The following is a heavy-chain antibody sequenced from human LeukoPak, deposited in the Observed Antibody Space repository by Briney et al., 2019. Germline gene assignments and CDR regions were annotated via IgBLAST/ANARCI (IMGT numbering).Heavy chain of an antibody. Sequence: GGSLRLSCAASGFTVSSNYMSWVRQAPGKGLEWVSVIYSGGSTYYADSVKGRFTISRDKSKNTLYLQMNSLRAEDTAVYYCARECTSCPYFYFDYWGQGTLVTVSS. CDR2: IYSGGST. J-gene: IGHJ4*02. CDR3: ARECTSCPYFYFDY. D-gene: IGHD2-2*01. V-gene: IGHV3-66*01. CDR1: GFTVSSNY.